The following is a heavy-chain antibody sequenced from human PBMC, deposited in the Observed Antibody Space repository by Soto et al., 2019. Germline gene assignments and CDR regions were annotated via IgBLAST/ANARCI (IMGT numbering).Heavy chain of an antibody. CDR2: IYHSGST. CDR3: ARGEWELFDFDY. Sequence: SETLSLTCAVSRYSISGGYYLGWIRQPPGKGLEWIGSIYHSGSTYYNPSLKSRVTISLDTSKNQFSLKLSSVTAADTAVYYCARGEWELFDFDYWGQGTLVTVSS. J-gene: IGHJ4*02. CDR1: RYSISGGYY. D-gene: IGHD1-26*01. V-gene: IGHV4-38-2*01.